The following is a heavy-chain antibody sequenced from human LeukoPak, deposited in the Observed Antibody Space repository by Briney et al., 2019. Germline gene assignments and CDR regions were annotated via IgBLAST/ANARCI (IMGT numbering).Heavy chain of an antibody. CDR3: AKGVFIVVVPAALDAFDI. CDR2: ISGSGGST. CDR1: GFTFSSYA. J-gene: IGHJ3*02. D-gene: IGHD2-2*01. V-gene: IGHV3-23*01. Sequence: GGSLRLSCAASGFTFSSYAMSWVRQAPGMGLEWVSAISGSGGSTYYADSVKGRFTISRDNSKSTLYLQMNSLRAEDTAVYYCAKGVFIVVVPAALDAFDIWGQGTMVTVSS.